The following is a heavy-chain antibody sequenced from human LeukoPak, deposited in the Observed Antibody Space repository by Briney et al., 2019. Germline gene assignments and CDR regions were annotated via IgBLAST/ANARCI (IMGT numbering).Heavy chain of an antibody. CDR3: ARRITYMDV. J-gene: IGHJ6*03. CDR2: IYTSGST. Sequence: PSETLSLTCTVSGGSISTYHWSWIRQPPGKGLEWIGYIYTSGSTSYHPSLNSRVTISVDTSKNQFSLKLTSVTAADTAVYYCARRITYMDVWGNGTTVTVSS. CDR1: GGSISTYH. V-gene: IGHV4-4*08.